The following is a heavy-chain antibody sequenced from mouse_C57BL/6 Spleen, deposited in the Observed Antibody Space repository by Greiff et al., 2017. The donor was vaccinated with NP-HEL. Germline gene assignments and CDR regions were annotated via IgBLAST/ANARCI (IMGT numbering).Heavy chain of an antibody. V-gene: IGHV10-3*01. CDR1: GFTFNTYA. Sequence: EVQLVESGGGLVQPKGSLKLSCAASGFTFNTYAMHWVRQAPGTGLEWVARIRSKSSTFATYYAVSVTDRFTISRDDSQSMLYLQRNNPKTEDTAMYYCGRGLYGYFDVWGTGTTVTVSS. CDR2: IRSKSSTFAT. J-gene: IGHJ1*03. CDR3: GRGLYGYFDV.